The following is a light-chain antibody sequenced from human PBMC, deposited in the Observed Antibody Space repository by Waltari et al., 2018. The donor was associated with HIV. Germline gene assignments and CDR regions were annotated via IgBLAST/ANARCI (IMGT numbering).Light chain of an antibody. CDR1: ALQSRY. Sequence: SYELTQPPSVSVSPGQTASIACSGDALQSRYVSWYQKRPGQSPVLVVFQDGKRPSGVHERFSGSNSGNTATLTISGTQAMDEADYFCQAWAGGTGSEGVFGGGTKLTVL. CDR2: QDG. V-gene: IGLV3-1*01. J-gene: IGLJ2*01. CDR3: QAWAGGTGSEGV.